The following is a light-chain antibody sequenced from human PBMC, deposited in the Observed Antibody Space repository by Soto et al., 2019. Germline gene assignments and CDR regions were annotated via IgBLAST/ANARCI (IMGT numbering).Light chain of an antibody. Sequence: EIVMTQSPATLSVSPGERATLSCRASQSVSSNLAWYQQKPGQAPRLLIYGASTRDTGIPARFSGSGSGTEFTLTISSLQSAEFSAYYCQQYNNWPPWTFGQGTKVEIK. J-gene: IGKJ1*01. CDR3: QQYNNWPPWT. CDR1: QSVSSN. CDR2: GAS. V-gene: IGKV3-15*01.